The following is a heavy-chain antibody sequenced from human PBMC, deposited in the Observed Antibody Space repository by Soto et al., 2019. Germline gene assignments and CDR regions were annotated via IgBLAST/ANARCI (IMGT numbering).Heavy chain of an antibody. CDR2: IYYSGST. D-gene: IGHD3-9*01. CDR3: AKHSPQNPGELRYSVFDY. J-gene: IGHJ4*02. CDR1: GGSISSSSYY. Sequence: SETLSLTCTVSGGSISSSSYYWGWIRQPPGKGLEWIGSIYYSGSTYYNPSLKSRVTISVDTSKNQFSLKLSSVTAADTAVYYCAKHSPQNPGELRYSVFDYWGQGTLVTVSS. V-gene: IGHV4-39*01.